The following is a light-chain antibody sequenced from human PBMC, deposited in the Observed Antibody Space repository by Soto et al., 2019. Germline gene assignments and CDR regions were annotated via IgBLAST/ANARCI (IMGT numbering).Light chain of an antibody. V-gene: IGKV1-39*01. J-gene: IGKJ2*01. CDR1: QRIYRF. Sequence: TQVTQSPSSLSASVGDRVTITCRASQRIYRFVNWYQQRPGKAPSLLIYDASTLQPGVPTRFSGTGSGTDSTPTTGNLQPEDFATYYCQQCNDFPYSFGQRTSLEIK. CDR3: QQCNDFPYS. CDR2: DAS.